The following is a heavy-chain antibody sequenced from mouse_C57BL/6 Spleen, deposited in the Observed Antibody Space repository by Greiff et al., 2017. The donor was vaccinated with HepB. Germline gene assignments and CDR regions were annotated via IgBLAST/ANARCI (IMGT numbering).Heavy chain of an antibody. CDR3: ARQEDSNYYAMDY. D-gene: IGHD2-5*01. CDR2: INPSSGYT. Sequence: VQLQQSGAELAKPGASVKLSCKASGYTFTSYWMHWVKQRPGQGLEWIGYINPSSGYTKYNQKFKDKATLNADKSSSKAYMQLSSLTYEDSAVYYCARQEDSNYYAMDYWGQGTSVTVSS. J-gene: IGHJ4*01. V-gene: IGHV1-7*01. CDR1: GYTFTSYW.